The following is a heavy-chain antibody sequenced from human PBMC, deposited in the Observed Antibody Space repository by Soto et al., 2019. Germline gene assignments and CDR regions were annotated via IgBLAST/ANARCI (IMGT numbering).Heavy chain of an antibody. CDR2: ISGSGNTR. CDR1: GLTFNSHG. V-gene: IGHV3-23*01. D-gene: IGHD6-19*01. J-gene: IGHJ4*02. Sequence: EVHLLESGGGLVQPGGSLRLSCEASGLTFNSHGMSWVRQAPGKGLEWVSAISGSGNTRHYADSVRGRFTVSRDNSKNTLYLQMDNLRVEDTAQYYCAKADGEQWLLPHLDKWGQGTLVTVS. CDR3: AKADGEQWLLPHLDK.